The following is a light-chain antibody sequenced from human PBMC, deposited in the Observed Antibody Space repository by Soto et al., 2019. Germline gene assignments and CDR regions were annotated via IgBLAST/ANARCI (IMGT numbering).Light chain of an antibody. J-gene: IGKJ1*01. CDR2: GAS. V-gene: IGKV1-39*01. CDR1: QSISNF. Sequence: DIQMTQSPSSLSASVGDRVTITCRASQSISNFLNWYQQKQGKAPKLLIYGASTLQSGVPLRFSGRGSGTDFTLTISSLQPEDFATYFCLQSYSTWTFGQGTKVEIK. CDR3: LQSYSTWT.